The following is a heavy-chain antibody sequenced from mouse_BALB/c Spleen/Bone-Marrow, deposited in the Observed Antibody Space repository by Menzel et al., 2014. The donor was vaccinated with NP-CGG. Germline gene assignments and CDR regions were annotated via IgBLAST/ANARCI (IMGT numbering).Heavy chain of an antibody. CDR2: ITTDSSTI. D-gene: IGHD2-1*01. CDR1: GFDLSRYW. CDR3: ARPVWGNFVFVY. Sequence: VQLQESGGGIAQPGGSLELSCAASGFDLSRYWMSWVRKAPGKRIEWSGEITTDSSTINYTTSLKDKFIISRDNARNTFFLHMINVRPEDTVLYYCARPVWGNFVFVYWGQWTLVTVST. J-gene: IGHJ3*01. V-gene: IGHV4-1*02.